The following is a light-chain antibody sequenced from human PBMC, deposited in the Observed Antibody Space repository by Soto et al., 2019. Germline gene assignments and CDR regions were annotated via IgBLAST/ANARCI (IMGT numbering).Light chain of an antibody. V-gene: IGKV1-9*01. CDR1: QGISSY. J-gene: IGKJ5*01. CDR3: QQLNNYPIT. Sequence: DIQLTQSPSFLSASVGDRVTITCRASQGISSYLAWYQQKPGKDPKLLIYAASTLQSGVPSWFRGSGSGTEFTLTTSSLQPEDFAPYYYQQLNNYPITFGQGTRLEIK. CDR2: AAS.